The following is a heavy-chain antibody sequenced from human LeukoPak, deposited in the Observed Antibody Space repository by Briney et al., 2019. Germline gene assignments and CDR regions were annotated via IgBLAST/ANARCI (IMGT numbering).Heavy chain of an antibody. Sequence: GGSLRLSCAASVFTFRSYGMSWVRQAPGKGLERGSGIRGSGSGTYYADSVKGRFTIDRDNSKNTVYLQMNSLRADDTALYSCARQEARNYYYEGLDYWGQGSPVTVSS. V-gene: IGHV3-23*01. J-gene: IGHJ4*02. CDR1: VFTFRSYG. CDR3: ARQEARNYYYEGLDY. CDR2: IRGSGSGT. D-gene: IGHD3-22*01.